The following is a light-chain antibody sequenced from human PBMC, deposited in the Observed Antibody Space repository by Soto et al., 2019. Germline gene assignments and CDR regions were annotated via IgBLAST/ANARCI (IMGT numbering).Light chain of an antibody. J-gene: IGKJ4*01. CDR3: QQSYITPLT. CDR2: TAS. CDR1: QSINSY. Sequence: DIQMTQSPSSLSASVGDRVTITCRASQSINSYLNWYQQRPGKAPKLLIYTASSLQSGVPSRFSGSGSGTDFTLTISSLQPEDFATYYCQQSYITPLTFGGGTKVEIK. V-gene: IGKV1-39*01.